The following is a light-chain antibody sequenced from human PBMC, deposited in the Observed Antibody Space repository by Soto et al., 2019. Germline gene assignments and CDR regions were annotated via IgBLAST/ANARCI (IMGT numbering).Light chain of an antibody. J-gene: IGKJ2*01. CDR1: QSITSNF. Sequence: EIVLTQSPGTLSLSPGESATLSCRASQSITSNFLAWYQQKPGQPPRLLIYGASSRATGIPDRFSGSGSERDFTLTINRLEPEDFAVYFCQQYGRSPLMYTFGQGTKVEIK. CDR2: GAS. CDR3: QQYGRSPLMYT. V-gene: IGKV3-20*01.